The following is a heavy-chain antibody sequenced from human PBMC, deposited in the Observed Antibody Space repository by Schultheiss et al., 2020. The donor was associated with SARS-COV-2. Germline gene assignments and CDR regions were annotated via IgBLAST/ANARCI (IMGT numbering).Heavy chain of an antibody. CDR1: GGSISSGDYY. V-gene: IGHV4-30-4*01. D-gene: IGHD2-15*01. CDR3: ASGYCSGGSCYSRSAFDI. Sequence: LRLSCTVSGGSISSGDYYWSWIRQPPGKGLEWIGYIYYSGSTYYNPSLKSRVTISVDTSKNQFSLKLSSVTAADTAVYYCASGYCSGGSCYSRSAFDIWGQGTMVTVSS. J-gene: IGHJ3*02. CDR2: IYYSGST.